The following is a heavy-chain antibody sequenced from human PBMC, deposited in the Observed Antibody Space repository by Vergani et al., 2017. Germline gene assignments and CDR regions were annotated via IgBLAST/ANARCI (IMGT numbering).Heavy chain of an antibody. J-gene: IGHJ6*03. D-gene: IGHD3-22*01. V-gene: IGHV4-4*03. CDR1: GGSISSSNW. Sequence: QVQLQESGPGLVKPPGTLSLTCAVSGGSISSSNWWSWVRQPPGKGLEWIGEIYHSGSTNYNPSLKSRVTISVDTSKNQFSLKLSSVTAADTAVYYCARQADYYDSSGYYYYYYYMDVWGKGTTVTVSS. CDR2: IYHSGST. CDR3: ARQADYYDSSGYYYYYYYMDV.